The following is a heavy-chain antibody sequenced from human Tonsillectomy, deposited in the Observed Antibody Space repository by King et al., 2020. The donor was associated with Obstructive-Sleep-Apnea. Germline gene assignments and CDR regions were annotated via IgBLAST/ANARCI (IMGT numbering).Heavy chain of an antibody. D-gene: IGHD2-2*01. J-gene: IGHJ4*02. CDR1: GFTFTSYA. CDR2: ISVSGGST. CDR3: ARRAPVEYYFDF. V-gene: IGHV3-23*04. Sequence: VQLVESGGGLVQPGGSLRLSCAASGFTFTSYALTVVRQAPGRGLEWVSTISVSGGSTHYANSVKGRFTISRDNSKNMLYLQMNSLRVEDTAIYYCARRAPVEYYFDFWGQGTLVTVSS.